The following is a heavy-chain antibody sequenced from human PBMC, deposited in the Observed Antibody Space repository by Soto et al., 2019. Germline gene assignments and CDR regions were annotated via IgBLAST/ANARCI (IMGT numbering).Heavy chain of an antibody. V-gene: IGHV4-31*03. CDR2: IYYSGST. J-gene: IGHJ4*02. CDR1: GGSISSGGYY. D-gene: IGHD4-17*01. CDR3: ARDRRDYGQYYFDY. Sequence: PSETLSLTCTVSGGSISSGGYYWSWIRQHPGKGLEWIGYIYYSGSTYYNPSLKSRVTISVDTSKNQFSLKLSSVTAADTAVYYCARDRRDYGQYYFDYWGQGTLVTVSS.